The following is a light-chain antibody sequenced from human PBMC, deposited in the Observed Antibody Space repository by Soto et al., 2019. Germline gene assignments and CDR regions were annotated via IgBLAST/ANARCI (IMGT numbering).Light chain of an antibody. V-gene: IGKV1-12*01. CDR2: AAS. CDR3: QQGDSFPIT. Sequence: DIQMTQSPSSVSASVGDRVTITCRASQDIGNRLAWYQQKPGKAPDLLIYAASSLQSGVPSRFYGSGSGTDFTITISSLQPEDFATYYCQQGDSFPITFGQGTRLDIK. CDR1: QDIGNR. J-gene: IGKJ5*01.